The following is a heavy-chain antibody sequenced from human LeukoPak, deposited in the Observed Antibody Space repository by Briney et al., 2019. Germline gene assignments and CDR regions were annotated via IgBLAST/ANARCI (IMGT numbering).Heavy chain of an antibody. D-gene: IGHD1-26*01. CDR2: IRYDGGNK. J-gene: IGHJ4*02. V-gene: IGHV3-30*02. CDR3: AKGEADLDY. Sequence: GGSLRLSCAASGFTFSSYGMNWVRQAPGKGLEWVAFIRYDGGNKYYADSVKGRFTTSRDSSKNTLYLQMSSLRADDTAVYYCAKGEADLDYWGQGTLVTVSS. CDR1: GFTFSSYG.